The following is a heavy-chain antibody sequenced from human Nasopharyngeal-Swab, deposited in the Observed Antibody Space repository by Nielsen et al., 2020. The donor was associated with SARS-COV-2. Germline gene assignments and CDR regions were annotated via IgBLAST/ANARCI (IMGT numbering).Heavy chain of an antibody. Sequence: ASVKVSCKASGYTFTSYDINWVRQATGQGLEWMGWMNPNSGNTGYAQKFQGRVTITRDTSASTAYMELSSLRSEDTAVYYCAREGPAATVYFDYWGQGTLVTVSS. CDR1: GYTFTSYD. CDR2: MNPNSGNT. CDR3: AREGPAATVYFDY. V-gene: IGHV1-8*01. J-gene: IGHJ4*02. D-gene: IGHD2-2*01.